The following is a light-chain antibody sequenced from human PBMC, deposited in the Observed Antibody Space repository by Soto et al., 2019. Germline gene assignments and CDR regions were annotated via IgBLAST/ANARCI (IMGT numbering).Light chain of an antibody. Sequence: DILMTQSPSSLSASVGDRATITCRASQTISSYLNWYQHKPGKAPKLLMYGASSLQSGVPSRFSGSGSGTDFTLTISSLQPEDFAIYYCQESYSTSWTFGQGTRVEVK. CDR1: QTISSY. CDR3: QESYSTSWT. J-gene: IGKJ1*01. CDR2: GAS. V-gene: IGKV1-39*01.